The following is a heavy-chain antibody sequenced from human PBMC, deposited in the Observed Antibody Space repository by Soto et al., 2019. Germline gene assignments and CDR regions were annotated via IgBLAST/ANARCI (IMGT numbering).Heavy chain of an antibody. V-gene: IGHV1-18*01. D-gene: IGHD3-3*01. CDR3: ARASYDFWSGYSGGGY. Sequence: QVQLVQSGAEVKKPGASVKVSCKASGYTFTSYGITWVRQAPGQGLEWMGWISAYNGNTNYAQKLQGRVTMTTDASTSTADMELRSLRSDDTAVYYCARASYDFWSGYSGGGYWGQGTLVTVSS. CDR1: GYTFTSYG. J-gene: IGHJ4*02. CDR2: ISAYNGNT.